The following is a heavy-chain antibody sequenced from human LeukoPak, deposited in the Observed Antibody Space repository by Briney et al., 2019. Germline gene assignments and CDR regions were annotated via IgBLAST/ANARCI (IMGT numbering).Heavy chain of an antibody. J-gene: IGHJ5*02. D-gene: IGHD6-19*01. Sequence: GGSLRLSCAASGFTFSSYAMSWVRQAPGKGLEWVSAISGSGGSTYYADSVKGRFTISRDNSKNTLYLQMNSLRAEDAAVYYCAKGKGQWLVRTWFDPWGQGTLVTVSS. CDR1: GFTFSSYA. CDR2: ISGSGGST. V-gene: IGHV3-23*01. CDR3: AKGKGQWLVRTWFDP.